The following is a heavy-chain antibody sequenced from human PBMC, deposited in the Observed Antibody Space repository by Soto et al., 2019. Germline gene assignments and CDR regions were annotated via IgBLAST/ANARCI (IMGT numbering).Heavy chain of an antibody. CDR3: ARSLRRPRFDP. J-gene: IGHJ5*02. D-gene: IGHD3-10*01. CDR2: IYYSGST. V-gene: IGHV4-61*08. CDR1: GGSISSGDYY. Sequence: PSETLSLTCTVSGGSISSGDYYWSWIRQPPGKGLEWIGYIYYSGSTNYNPSLKSRVTTSVDTSKNQFSLKLSSVTAADTAVYYCARSLRRPRFDPWGQGTLVTVSS.